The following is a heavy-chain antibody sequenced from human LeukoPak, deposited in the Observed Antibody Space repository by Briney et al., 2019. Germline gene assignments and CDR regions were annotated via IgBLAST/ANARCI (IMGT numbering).Heavy chain of an antibody. Sequence: PGESLKISCQGSGYSFTSYWIAWVRQMPGKGLEWMGIVYPEDSQTRYSPSIQGQVTISADNFISTAYLQWRSLKASDTAMYYCARHTYYDILTGYYRLPPAAFDYWGQGTLVTVSS. V-gene: IGHV5-51*01. D-gene: IGHD3-9*01. J-gene: IGHJ4*02. CDR1: GYSFTSYW. CDR2: VYPEDSQT. CDR3: ARHTYYDILTGYYRLPPAAFDY.